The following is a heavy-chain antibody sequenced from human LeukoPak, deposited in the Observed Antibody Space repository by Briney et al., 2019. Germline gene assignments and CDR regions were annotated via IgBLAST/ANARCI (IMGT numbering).Heavy chain of an antibody. CDR2: INHSGST. CDR3: ARGPGFDP. Sequence: SETLSLTCAVYGGSFSGYYWSWIRQPPGKGLEWIREINHSGSTNYNPSLKSRVTISVDTSKNQFSLKLSSVTAADTAVYYCARGPGFDPWGQGTLVTVSS. J-gene: IGHJ5*02. CDR1: GGSFSGYY. V-gene: IGHV4-34*01.